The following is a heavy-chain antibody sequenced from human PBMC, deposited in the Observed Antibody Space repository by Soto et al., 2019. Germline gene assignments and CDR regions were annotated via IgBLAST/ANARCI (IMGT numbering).Heavy chain of an antibody. Sequence: QVQLVESGGGVVQPGRSLRLSCAASGFTFSAYDMHWVRQAPGKGLEWVAVISYDGSKKYYADSLKGRFTISRDNSKNTLDLKMNSLRAEDTSVSHRAQGMARTLVDYWGQGTVVTVSS. V-gene: IGHV3-30*18. D-gene: IGHD5-12*01. CDR1: GFTFSAYD. CDR3: AQGMARTLVDY. J-gene: IGHJ4*02. CDR2: ISYDGSKK.